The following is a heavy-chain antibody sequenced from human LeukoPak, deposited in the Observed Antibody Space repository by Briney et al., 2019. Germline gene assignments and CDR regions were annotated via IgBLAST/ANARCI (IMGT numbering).Heavy chain of an antibody. CDR3: ARGARSGGGVIVPYFDY. CDR2: INHSGST. J-gene: IGHJ4*02. V-gene: IGHV4-34*01. Sequence: PSETLSLTCAVYGGSFSTYYWSWIRQPPGKGLEWIGEINHSGSTNYNPSLKSRVTISVDTSKNQFSLKLSSVTAADTAVYYCARGARSGGGVIVPYFDYWGQGTLVTVSS. D-gene: IGHD3-16*02. CDR1: GGSFSTYY.